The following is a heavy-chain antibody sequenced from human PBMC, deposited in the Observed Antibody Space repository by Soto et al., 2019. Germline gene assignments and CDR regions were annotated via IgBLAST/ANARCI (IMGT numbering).Heavy chain of an antibody. J-gene: IGHJ4*02. CDR2: IYYSGST. D-gene: IGHD3-9*01. Sequence: QVQLQESGPGLVKPSQTLSLTCTVSGGSISSGGYYWSWIRQHPGKGLEWIGYIYYSGSTYYNPSLKSRVTISVDTSKNQFSLKLSSVTAADTAVYYCARGPEYYDILTGYYFGPLNYWGQGTLVTVSS. CDR3: ARGPEYYDILTGYYFGPLNY. CDR1: GGSISSGGYY. V-gene: IGHV4-31*03.